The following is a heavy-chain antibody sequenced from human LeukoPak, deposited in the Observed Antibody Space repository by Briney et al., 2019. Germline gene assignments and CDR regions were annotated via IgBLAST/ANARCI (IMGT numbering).Heavy chain of an antibody. D-gene: IGHD3-10*01. CDR1: GYSFTSYY. V-gene: IGHV1-2*02. J-gene: IGHJ5*02. Sequence: SEKVSFTSSGYSFTSYYLHWVRLAPGPGIEWIGCINPNSCGPDYAQKFQGRVTMTKDTSISTAYMELSRLRSDDTAIYYCARDRGVNWFDPWGQGTLVTVSS. CDR2: INPNSCGP. CDR3: ARDRGVNWFDP.